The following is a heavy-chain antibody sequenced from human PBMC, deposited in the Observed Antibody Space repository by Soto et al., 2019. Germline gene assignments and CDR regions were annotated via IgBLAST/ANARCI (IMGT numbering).Heavy chain of an antibody. Sequence: SETLSLTCAVSGGSISSSNWWSWVRQPPGKGLEWIGEIYHSGSTNYNPSLKSRVTISVDKSKNQFSLKLSSVTAADTAVYYCARVGGSSSPGGFDPWGQGTLVTVSS. CDR1: GGSISSSNW. D-gene: IGHD6-6*01. CDR2: IYHSGST. J-gene: IGHJ5*02. V-gene: IGHV4-4*02. CDR3: ARVGGSSSPGGFDP.